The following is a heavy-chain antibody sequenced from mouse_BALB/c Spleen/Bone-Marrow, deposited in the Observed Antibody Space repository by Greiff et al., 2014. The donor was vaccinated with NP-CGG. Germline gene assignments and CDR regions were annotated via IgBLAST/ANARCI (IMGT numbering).Heavy chain of an antibody. V-gene: IGHV1-18*01. CDR3: ARGLWYY. CDR2: IIPNNGGT. CDR1: GYTFTDYS. J-gene: IGHJ2*01. Sequence: EVKLLESGPELVMPGASVKISCKTSGYTFTDYSIYWVKQSHGKSLEWIGRIIPNNGGTNYNQKFKDKATLTLDKSSSTAYMELRSLTSEDTAVYYCARGLWYYWGQGTTLTVSS. D-gene: IGHD1-1*02.